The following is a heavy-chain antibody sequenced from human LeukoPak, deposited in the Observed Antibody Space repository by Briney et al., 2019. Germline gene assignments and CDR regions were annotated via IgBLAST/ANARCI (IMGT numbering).Heavy chain of an antibody. Sequence: ASVKVSCKASGYTFTGYYMHWVRQAPGQGLEWMGWINPNSGGTNYAQKFQGWVTMTRDTSISTAYMELSRLRSDDTAVYYCARDLLRYFDWPYLDYWGQGTLVTVSS. CDR3: ARDLLRYFDWPYLDY. CDR1: GYTFTGYY. D-gene: IGHD3-9*01. CDR2: INPNSGGT. J-gene: IGHJ4*02. V-gene: IGHV1-2*04.